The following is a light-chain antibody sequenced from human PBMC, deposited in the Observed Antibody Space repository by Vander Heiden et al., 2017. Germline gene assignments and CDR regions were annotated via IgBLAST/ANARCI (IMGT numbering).Light chain of an antibody. CDR1: SSDVGGYNY. J-gene: IGLJ3*02. CDR3: CSYAGSYTWV. V-gene: IGLV2-11*01. CDR2: DVS. Sequence: QSALTQPRSVSGSPGQSVPISCTGTSSDVGGYNYVSWDQQQPGKAPKLIIYDVSKRPSGVPNRFSGSKSGNTASLTISGLQAEDEADYYCCSYAGSYTWVFGGGTKLTVL.